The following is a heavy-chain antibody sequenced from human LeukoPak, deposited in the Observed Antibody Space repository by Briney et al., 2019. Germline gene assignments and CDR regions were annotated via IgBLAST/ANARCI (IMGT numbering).Heavy chain of an antibody. V-gene: IGHV3-9*01. D-gene: IGHD3-9*01. CDR2: ITWNSDDM. CDR3: TKVTDWRTGFDY. J-gene: IGHJ4*02. CDR1: GFTFDGYG. Sequence: GRSLRLSCAASGFTFDGYGMYWVRQAPGKGLEWVSGITWNSDDMAYADSVKGRFTISRDNAKNCLYLQTNSLRVEDTALYYCTKVTDWRTGFDYWGQGTLVTVSS.